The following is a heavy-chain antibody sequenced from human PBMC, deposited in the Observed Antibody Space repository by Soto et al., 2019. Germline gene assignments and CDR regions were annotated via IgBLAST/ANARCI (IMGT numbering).Heavy chain of an antibody. CDR3: ARLLVDTAMVLSGGIDY. CDR2: IWYDGSNK. V-gene: IGHV3-33*01. J-gene: IGHJ4*02. D-gene: IGHD5-18*01. CDR1: GFTFSSYG. Sequence: GGSLRLSCAASGFTFSSYGMHWVRQAPGKGLGWVAVIWYDGSNKYYADSVKGRFTISRDNSKNTLYLQMNSLRAEDTAVYYCARLLVDTAMVLSGGIDYWGQGTLVTVSS.